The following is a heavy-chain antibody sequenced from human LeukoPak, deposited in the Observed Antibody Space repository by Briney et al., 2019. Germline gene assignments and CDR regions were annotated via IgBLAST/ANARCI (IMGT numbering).Heavy chain of an antibody. CDR3: ANDIAAAGQNY. D-gene: IGHD6-13*01. Sequence: PGGSLRLSCAASGFTFSSYAMSWVRQAPGKGLEWVSAISGSGGSTYYADSVKGRFTISRDDSKNTLYLQMNSLRAEDTAVYYCANDIAAAGQNYWGQGTLVTVSS. V-gene: IGHV3-23*01. J-gene: IGHJ4*02. CDR2: ISGSGGST. CDR1: GFTFSSYA.